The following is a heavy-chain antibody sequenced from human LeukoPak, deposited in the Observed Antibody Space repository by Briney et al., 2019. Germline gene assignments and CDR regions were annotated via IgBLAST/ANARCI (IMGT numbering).Heavy chain of an antibody. V-gene: IGHV1-2*02. CDR1: GYTFTGYY. Sequence: ASVKVSCKASGYTFTGYYMHWVRQAPGQGLEWMGWINPNSGGTNYAQKFQGRVTMTRDTSISTAYMELRSLRSDDTAVYYCARAEQQLVYYYYMDVWGKGTTVTVSS. CDR2: INPNSGGT. CDR3: ARAEQQLVYYYYMDV. D-gene: IGHD6-13*01. J-gene: IGHJ6*03.